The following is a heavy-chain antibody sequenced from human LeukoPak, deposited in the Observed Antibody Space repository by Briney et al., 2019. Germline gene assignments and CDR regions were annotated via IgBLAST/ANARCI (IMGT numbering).Heavy chain of an antibody. CDR3: ARAKGITMIEYFDY. J-gene: IGHJ4*02. CDR2: IIPIFGTA. Sequence: SVKVSCKASGYTFTSYGISWVRQAPGQGLEWMGGIIPIFGTANYAQKFQGRVTITADESTSTAYMELSSLRSEDTAVYYCARAKGITMIEYFDYWGQGTLVTVSS. V-gene: IGHV1-69*13. CDR1: GYTFTSYG. D-gene: IGHD3-22*01.